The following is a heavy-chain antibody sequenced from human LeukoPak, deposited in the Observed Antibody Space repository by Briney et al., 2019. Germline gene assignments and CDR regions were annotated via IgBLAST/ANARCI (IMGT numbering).Heavy chain of an antibody. V-gene: IGHV4-39*02. Sequence: SETLSLTCTVSGGSISSSSYYCGWIRQPPGKGLEWIGSIYYSGSTYYNPSLKSRVTISVDTSKNQFSLKLSSVTAADTAVYYCARDGPWGSIDYWGQGTLVTVSS. D-gene: IGHD7-27*01. J-gene: IGHJ4*02. CDR1: GGSISSSSYY. CDR2: IYYSGST. CDR3: ARDGPWGSIDY.